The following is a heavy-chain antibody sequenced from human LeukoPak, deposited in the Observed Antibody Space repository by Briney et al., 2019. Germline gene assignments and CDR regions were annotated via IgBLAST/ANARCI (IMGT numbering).Heavy chain of an antibody. CDR2: IYSGGST. CDR1: GLSVSTTY. J-gene: IGHJ4*02. V-gene: IGHV3-66*02. CDR3: ARDVGYSTGYDPGDY. D-gene: IGHD3-22*01. Sequence: GGSLRLSCAASGLSVSTTYMSWVRQAPWKGLEWVSVIYSGGSTYYADSVQGRFTIYRDNSKNTLFLQMNSLRAEDTAVYFCARDVGYSTGYDPGDYWGQGTLVTVSS.